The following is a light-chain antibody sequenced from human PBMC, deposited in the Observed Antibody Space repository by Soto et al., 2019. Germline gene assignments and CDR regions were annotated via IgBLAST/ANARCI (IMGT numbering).Light chain of an antibody. Sequence: EIVLTQSPGTLSLSPGERATLYCRASQSVSSSYLAWYQQKPGQAPRLLIYGASSRATGIPDRFSGSGSGTDFTLTISRLEPEDFAVYYCQQYGSSQAITFGQGTRLEIK. J-gene: IGKJ5*01. V-gene: IGKV3-20*01. CDR3: QQYGSSQAIT. CDR1: QSVSSSY. CDR2: GAS.